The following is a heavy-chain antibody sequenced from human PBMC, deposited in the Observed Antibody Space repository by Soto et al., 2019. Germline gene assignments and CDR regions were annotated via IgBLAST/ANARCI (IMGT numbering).Heavy chain of an antibody. CDR1: GGSISSGGYY. CDR2: IYYSGST. D-gene: IGHD3-10*01. V-gene: IGHV4-31*03. J-gene: IGHJ4*02. Sequence: PSETLSLTCTVSGGSISSGGYYWSWIRQHPGKGLEWIGYIYYSGSTYYNPSLKSRVTISVDTSKNQFSLKLSSVTAADTAVYYCARFRPPITNYGSGSYYNPHFDYWGQGTLVTVSS. CDR3: ARFRPPITNYGSGSYYNPHFDY.